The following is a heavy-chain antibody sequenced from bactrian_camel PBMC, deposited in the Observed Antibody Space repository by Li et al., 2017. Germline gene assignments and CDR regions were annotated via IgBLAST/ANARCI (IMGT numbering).Heavy chain of an antibody. V-gene: IGHV3S1*01. CDR2: IDKNGKT. CDR3: STGARYLSTSQCAVAMGVFGY. J-gene: IGHJ6*01. D-gene: IGHD3*01. CDR1: GYTASTYC. Sequence: HVQLVESGGGLVQPGGSLRLSCATSGYTASTYCMAWFRQAPGKEREGVASIDKNGKTDYADSVKGRFTISRDNAKNTLYLQMTNLKPEDTAIYVCSTGARYLSTSQCAVAMGVFGYWGQGTQVTVS.